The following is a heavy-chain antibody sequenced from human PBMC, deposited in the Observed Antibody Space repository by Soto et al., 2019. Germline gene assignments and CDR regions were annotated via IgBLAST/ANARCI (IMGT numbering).Heavy chain of an antibody. CDR3: ARVQLPTDYYYYGMDV. CDR2: ISYDGSNK. J-gene: IGHJ6*02. V-gene: IGHV3-30*03. CDR1: GFTFSSYG. D-gene: IGHD5-18*01. Sequence: GGSLRLSCAASGFTFSSYGMHWVRQAPGKGLEWVAVISYDGSNKYYADSVKGRFTISRDNSKNTLYLQMNSLRAEDTAVYYCARVQLPTDYYYYGMDVWGQGTTVTVSS.